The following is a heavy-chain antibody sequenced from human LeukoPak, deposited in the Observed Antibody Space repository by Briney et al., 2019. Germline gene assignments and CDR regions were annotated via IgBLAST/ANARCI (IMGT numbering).Heavy chain of an antibody. CDR1: GGSFSGYY. J-gene: IGHJ6*03. CDR3: ARRLYGSETWGYSYSYHMDV. V-gene: IGHV4-34*01. Sequence: SETLSLTCAVYGGSFSGYYWSWIRQPPGKGLEWIGEINHSGSTNYNPSLKSRVTISVDTSKNQFSLKLSSVTAADSALYYCARRLYGSETWGYSYSYHMDVWGKGTTVIISS. D-gene: IGHD3-10*01. CDR2: INHSGST.